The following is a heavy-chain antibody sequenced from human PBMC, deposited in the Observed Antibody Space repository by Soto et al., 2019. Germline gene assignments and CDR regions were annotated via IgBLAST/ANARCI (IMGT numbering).Heavy chain of an antibody. CDR3: AKSSGPPLLDYYYGMDV. J-gene: IGHJ6*02. CDR1: GYTFTGYY. CDR2: INPNSGGT. V-gene: IGHV1-2*04. Sequence: VKVSFKASGYTFTGYYMHWVRQAPGQGLEWMGWINPNSGGTNYAQKFQGWVTMTRDTSISTAYMELSRLRSDDTAVYYCAKSSGPPLLDYYYGMDVWGQGTTVPVSS. D-gene: IGHD3-22*01.